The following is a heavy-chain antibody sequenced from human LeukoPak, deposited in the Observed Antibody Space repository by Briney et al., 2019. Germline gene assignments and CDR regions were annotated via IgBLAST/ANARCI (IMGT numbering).Heavy chain of an antibody. J-gene: IGHJ4*02. CDR3: ATLVFDSSGYSYFDY. CDR1: GFTFSSYA. D-gene: IGHD3-9*01. Sequence: GGSLRLSCAASGFTFSSYAMSWVRQAPGRGLEWLSAISGSADNTYYADSVKGLFTISRDNSKNTLYLQMNSLRAEDTAVYYCATLVFDSSGYSYFDYWGPGMLVTVSS. CDR2: ISGSADNT. V-gene: IGHV3-23*01.